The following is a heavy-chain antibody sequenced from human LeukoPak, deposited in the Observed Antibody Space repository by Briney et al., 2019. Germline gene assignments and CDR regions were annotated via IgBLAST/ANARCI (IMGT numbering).Heavy chain of an antibody. D-gene: IGHD3-3*01. CDR1: GGSFSGYY. Sequence: SETLSLTCAVYGGSFSGYYWSWIRQPPGKGLEWIGEINYSGSTNYNPSLKSRVTISVDTSKNQFSLKLSSVTAADTAVYYCARAGDRYYDFWSGYLANYYYYGMDVWGQGTTVTVSS. CDR3: ARAGDRYYDFWSGYLANYYYYGMDV. CDR2: INYSGST. J-gene: IGHJ6*02. V-gene: IGHV4-34*01.